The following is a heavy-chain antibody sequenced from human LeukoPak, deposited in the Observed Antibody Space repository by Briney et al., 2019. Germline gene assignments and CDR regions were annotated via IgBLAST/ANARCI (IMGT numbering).Heavy chain of an antibody. D-gene: IGHD4-23*01. CDR1: GVSISTNIYY. Sequence: SETLSLTCNVSGVSISTNIYYWAWIRQPPGKGLEWIGTIFYSGSAYYNPSFKSRLAIPLDTSKSQFSLELSSVTAADTAVYYCARIGHGANSHLKWYFDLWGRGTLVTVSS. CDR3: ARIGHGANSHLKWYFDL. CDR2: IFYSGSA. V-gene: IGHV4-39*01. J-gene: IGHJ2*01.